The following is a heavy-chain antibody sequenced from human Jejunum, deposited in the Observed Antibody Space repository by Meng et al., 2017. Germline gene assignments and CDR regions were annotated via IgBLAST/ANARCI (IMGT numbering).Heavy chain of an antibody. Sequence: PGCTWRPLWSAVGITFRSFWCHWVRQAPVKVRVWVSRINMDGSDNNYADSVNGRFTNSTDNAKNTLYLQINRLRAGDPAVYYCATAGSYRFDNWGQGTLVTVSS. CDR2: INMDGSDN. V-gene: IGHV3-74*01. J-gene: IGHJ4*02. D-gene: IGHD1-26*01. CDR1: GITFRSFW. CDR3: ATAGSYRFDN.